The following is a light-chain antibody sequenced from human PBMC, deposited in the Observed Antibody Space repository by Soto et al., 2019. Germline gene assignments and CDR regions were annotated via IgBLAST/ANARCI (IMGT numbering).Light chain of an antibody. CDR2: DAA. CDR3: QQGDSFPFT. CDR1: QSISSW. J-gene: IGKJ4*01. Sequence: EIQMTQSPSTLSASVGDRVTITCRASQSISSWLAWYQQKPGKAPKLLIYDAANVESGVPSRCSGGGSGTDFTLIISSLQPEDFVTDFCQQGDSFPFTFGGGTKVDI. V-gene: IGKV1-5*01.